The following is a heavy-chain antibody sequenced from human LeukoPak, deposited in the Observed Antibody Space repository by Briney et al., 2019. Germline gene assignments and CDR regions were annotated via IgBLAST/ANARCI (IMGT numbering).Heavy chain of an antibody. J-gene: IGHJ4*02. CDR2: MSPNSGNT. Sequence: ASVKVSCMASAYTFITYVFTWVRQAPGQGPEWMGWMSPNSGNTGYAQKFQGRVTMTRSTSMSTAYMELSSLRSEDTAVYYCARGPPNWGYDYWGQGTLVTVSS. V-gene: IGHV1-8*01. D-gene: IGHD7-27*01. CDR1: AYTFITYV. CDR3: ARGPPNWGYDY.